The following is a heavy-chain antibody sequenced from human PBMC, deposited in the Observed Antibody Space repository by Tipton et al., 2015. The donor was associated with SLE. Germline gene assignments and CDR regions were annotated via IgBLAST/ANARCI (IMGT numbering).Heavy chain of an antibody. V-gene: IGHV3-33*01. Sequence: SLRLSCAASGFTFSSYGMHWVRQAPGKGLEWVAVIWYDGSNKYYADSVKGRFTISRDNSKNTLYLQMNSLRAEDTAVYYCATQLVPYYYGMDVRGQGTTVTVSS. D-gene: IGHD6-13*01. CDR1: GFTFSSYG. CDR3: ATQLVPYYYGMDV. CDR2: IWYDGSNK. J-gene: IGHJ6*02.